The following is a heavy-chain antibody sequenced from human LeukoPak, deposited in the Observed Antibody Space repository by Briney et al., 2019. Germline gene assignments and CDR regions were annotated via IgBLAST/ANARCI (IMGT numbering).Heavy chain of an antibody. J-gene: IGHJ5*02. V-gene: IGHV4-34*01. Sequence: SETLSLTCAVYGGSFSGYYWSWIRQPPGKGLEWIGEINHSGSTNYNPSLKSRVTISLDTSKNQFSLELSSVTAADTAVYYCARRRQGLIITYWFDPWGQGTLVTVSS. D-gene: IGHD3-10*01. CDR2: INHSGST. CDR1: GGSFSGYY. CDR3: ARRRQGLIITYWFDP.